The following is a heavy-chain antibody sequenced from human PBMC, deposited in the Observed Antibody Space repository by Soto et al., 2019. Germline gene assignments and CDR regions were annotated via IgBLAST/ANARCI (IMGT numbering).Heavy chain of an antibody. J-gene: IGHJ4*02. D-gene: IGHD4-17*01. V-gene: IGHV3-30-3*01. CDR1: GFTFSSYA. Sequence: GGSLRLSCAASGFTFSSYAMHWVRQAPGKGLEWVAVISYDGSNKYYADSVKGRFTISRDNSKNTLYLQMNSLRAEDTAVYYCARVPPGDYGDYDFLDYWGQGTLVTVSS. CDR2: ISYDGSNK. CDR3: ARVPPGDYGDYDFLDY.